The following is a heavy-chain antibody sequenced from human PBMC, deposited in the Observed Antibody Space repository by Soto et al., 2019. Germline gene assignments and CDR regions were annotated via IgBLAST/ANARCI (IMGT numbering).Heavy chain of an antibody. CDR1: GYTFTGYY. Sequence: ASVKVSCKASGYTFTGYYMHWVRQAPGQGLDWMGWINPNSGGTNYAQKFQGWVTMTRDTSISTAYMELSRLRSDDTAVYYCARGGGYCSSTSCYKFWFDPWGQGTLVTVSS. CDR3: ARGGGYCSSTSCYKFWFDP. D-gene: IGHD2-2*02. CDR2: INPNSGGT. V-gene: IGHV1-2*04. J-gene: IGHJ5*02.